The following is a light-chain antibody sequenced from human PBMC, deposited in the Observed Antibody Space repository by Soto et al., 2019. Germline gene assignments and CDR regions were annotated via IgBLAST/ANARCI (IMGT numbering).Light chain of an antibody. CDR2: EVS. J-gene: IGLJ2*01. CDR3: SSYAGSDNMV. Sequence: QSALTQPPSASGSPGQSVTISCTGTSSDVGGYNYVSWYQQHPGKAPKLMIYEVSQRPSGVPDRFSGSKYGNTASLTVSGIQDEDEADYYCSSYAGSDNMVFGGGTKVTVL. V-gene: IGLV2-8*01. CDR1: SSDVGGYNY.